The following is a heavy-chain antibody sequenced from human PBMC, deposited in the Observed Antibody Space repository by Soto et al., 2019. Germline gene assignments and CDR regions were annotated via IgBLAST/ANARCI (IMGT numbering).Heavy chain of an antibody. CDR3: ARRYAGNFDY. CDR1: GGSISSGGYS. D-gene: IGHD2-8*01. V-gene: IGHV4-61*08. CDR2: IYYSGST. Sequence: PSETLSLTCAVSGGSISSGGYSWSWIRQPPGKGLEWIGYIYYSGSTNYNPSLKSRVTISVDTSKNQFSLKLSSVTAADTAVYYCARRYAGNFDYWGQGTRVTVSS. J-gene: IGHJ4*02.